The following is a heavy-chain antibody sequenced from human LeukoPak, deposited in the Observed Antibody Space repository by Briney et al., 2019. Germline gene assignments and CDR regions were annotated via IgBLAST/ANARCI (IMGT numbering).Heavy chain of an antibody. Sequence: GGPLRLSCGASGFTFCNARMRGLRDAPEKAGEWVGRIKSKTDEGTTDYAAPAKDEFPISIHDPKNTPNLQINSLKTEDTAVYYCTTLHWSGGSCYLPPYYYYYGMDVWGQGTTVTVSS. CDR2: IKSKTDEGTT. V-gene: IGHV3-15*01. D-gene: IGHD2-15*01. J-gene: IGHJ6*02. CDR3: TTLHWSGGSCYLPPYYYYYGMDV. CDR1: GFTFCNAR.